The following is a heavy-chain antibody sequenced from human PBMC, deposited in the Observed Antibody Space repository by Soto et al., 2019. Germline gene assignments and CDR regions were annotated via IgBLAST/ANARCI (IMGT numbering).Heavy chain of an antibody. CDR1: GFTFSSYS. Sequence: GESLKISCAASGFTFSSYSMNWVRQAPGKGLEWVSSISSSSSYIYYADSVKGRFTISRDNAKNSLYLQMNSLRAEDTAVYYCARGLHDPGYWGQGTLVTVSS. CDR3: ARGLHDPGY. CDR2: ISSSSSYI. D-gene: IGHD3-16*01. J-gene: IGHJ4*02. V-gene: IGHV3-21*01.